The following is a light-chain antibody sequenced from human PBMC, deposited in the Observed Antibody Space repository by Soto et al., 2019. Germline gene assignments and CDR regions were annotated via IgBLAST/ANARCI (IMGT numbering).Light chain of an antibody. V-gene: IGKV1-12*01. CDR2: AAS. Sequence: DIQMTQSPSSVSASVGDTVTITCRASQPTASWLAWFQQKPGEPPKLLIYAASTLQSGVPSRFSGRGSGTEFTLTISSLQPEDFATYYCQQANIFPRMFAQGTKVEV. J-gene: IGKJ1*01. CDR3: QQANIFPRM. CDR1: QPTASW.